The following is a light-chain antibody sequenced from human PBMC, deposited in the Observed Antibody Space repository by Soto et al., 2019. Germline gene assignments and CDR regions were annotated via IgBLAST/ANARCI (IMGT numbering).Light chain of an antibody. CDR2: GAS. J-gene: IGKJ2*01. V-gene: IGKV3-20*01. CDR3: RQCGSSPFT. Sequence: EIVLTQSPGTLSLSPGERATLSCRTSQSVSDNYLAWYQQKPGQTPRLLIYGASIRATGVPERFSGSGSGTDFTLSITGLEPEDFAVYYCRQCGSSPFTFGQGTKLEIK. CDR1: QSVSDNY.